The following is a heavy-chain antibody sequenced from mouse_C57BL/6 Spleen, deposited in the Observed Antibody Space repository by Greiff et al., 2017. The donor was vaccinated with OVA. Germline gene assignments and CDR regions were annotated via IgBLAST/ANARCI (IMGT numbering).Heavy chain of an antibody. Sequence: VQLKQSGPELVKPGASVKISCKASGYSFTGYYMNWVKQSPEKSLEWIGEINPSTGGTTYNQKFKAKATLTVDKSSSTAYMQLKSLTSEDSAVYYCAPMAWGYAMDYWGQGTSVTVSS. CDR1: GYSFTGYY. J-gene: IGHJ4*01. CDR2: INPSTGGT. V-gene: IGHV1-42*01. CDR3: APMAWGYAMDY.